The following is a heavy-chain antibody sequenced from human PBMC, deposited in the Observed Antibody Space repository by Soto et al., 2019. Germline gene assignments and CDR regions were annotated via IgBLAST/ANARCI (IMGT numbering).Heavy chain of an antibody. Sequence: PSETLSLTCAVSGGSISSGGYSWSWIRQHPGKGLEWIGYIYYSGSTYYNPSLKSRVTISVDTSKNQFSLKLSSVTAADTAVYYCASIVSSAHGEFSDWGQGTLVTVSS. J-gene: IGHJ4*02. D-gene: IGHD3-10*01. CDR2: IYYSGST. CDR1: GGSISSGGYS. V-gene: IGHV4-31*11. CDR3: ASIVSSAHGEFSD.